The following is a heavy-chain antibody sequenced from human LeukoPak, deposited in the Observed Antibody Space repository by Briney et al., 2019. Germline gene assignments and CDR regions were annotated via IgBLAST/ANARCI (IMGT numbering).Heavy chain of an antibody. CDR2: SNANSGGT. Sequence: ASVNVSCKASVYIFSNYFSHWVGQAPGQCLEWMVWSNANSGGTNSAQKPQGRVTMPRAKSLSTVYMELSYLRSHAPAIYYCARPDPKSLGYDAFALWGQGTTVTVSS. CDR1: VYIFSNYF. CDR3: ARPDPKSLGYDAFAL. V-gene: IGHV1-2*02. J-gene: IGHJ3*01. D-gene: IGHD1-14*01.